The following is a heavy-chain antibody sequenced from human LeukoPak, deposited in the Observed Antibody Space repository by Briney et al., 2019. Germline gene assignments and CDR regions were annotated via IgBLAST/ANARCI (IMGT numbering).Heavy chain of an antibody. J-gene: IGHJ4*02. V-gene: IGHV3-30*18. Sequence: PGGSLRLSCAASGFTFSSYGMHWVRQAPGKGLEWVAVISYDGSNKYYADSVKGRFTISRDNSKNTLYLQMNSLRAEDTAVYYCAKDLRNLGQLLSPFDYWGQGTLVTVSS. D-gene: IGHD2-2*01. CDR3: AKDLRNLGQLLSPFDY. CDR1: GFTFSSYG. CDR2: ISYDGSNK.